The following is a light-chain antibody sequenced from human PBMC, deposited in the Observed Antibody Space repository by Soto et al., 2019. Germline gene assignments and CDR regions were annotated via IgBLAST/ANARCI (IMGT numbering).Light chain of an antibody. Sequence: DVLMTQSPLSLPVTLGQPASISCWSSRSLAYIDGNTYLNWFQQRPGQSPRRLIYNVSNRDSGVPDKFSRSGSGTAFTLKISRVEAEDVAFYYCMQGTHWPPYTFGQGTKLEIK. J-gene: IGKJ2*01. CDR2: NVS. CDR3: MQGTHWPPYT. V-gene: IGKV2-30*01. CDR1: RSLAYIDGNTY.